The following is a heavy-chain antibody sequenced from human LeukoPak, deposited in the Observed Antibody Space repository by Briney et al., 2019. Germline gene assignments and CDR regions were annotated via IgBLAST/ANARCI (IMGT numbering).Heavy chain of an antibody. CDR1: GGYLSGYY. CDR2: IHQDGRT. CDR3: ARDVVPRDYGDTLNAYDL. D-gene: IGHD4-17*01. V-gene: IGHV4-34*01. J-gene: IGHJ3*01. Sequence: ETLSLTCAVSGGYLSGYYWSWIRQSPGKGLEWMGVIHQDGRTKYKSSFKSPLTRFLVPSKNEVSLRLSPVTPADTALYFCARDVVPRDYGDTLNAYDLWGQGTMVTV.